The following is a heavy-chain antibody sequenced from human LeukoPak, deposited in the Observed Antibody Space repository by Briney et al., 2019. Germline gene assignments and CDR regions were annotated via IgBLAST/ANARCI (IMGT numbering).Heavy chain of an antibody. CDR2: ISAYNGNT. D-gene: IGHD5-12*01. J-gene: IGHJ4*02. CDR3: ARDGGYEIDY. Sequence: ASVKVSCKASGYTFPTYAMNWVRQAPGQGLEWMGWISAYNGNTNYAQKLQGRVTMTTDTSTSTAYMELRSLRSDDTAVYYCARDGGYEIDYWGQGTLVTVSS. CDR1: GYTFPTYA. V-gene: IGHV1-18*01.